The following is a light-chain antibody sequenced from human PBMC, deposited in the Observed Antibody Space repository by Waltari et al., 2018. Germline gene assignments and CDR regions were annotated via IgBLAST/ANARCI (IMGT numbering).Light chain of an antibody. CDR2: VNSDGSQ. J-gene: IGLJ3*02. CDR1: SGHSSNV. CDR3: QTGGHGTWV. Sequence: QLVLTQSPSASASLGASVKLTCTLSSGHSSNVIAWHQQQPEKGPRYLMKVNSDGSQSKGDEIPERFSGSSSGAERYLTIASLRSEDEADYYCQTGGHGTWVFGGGTKLTVL. V-gene: IGLV4-69*01.